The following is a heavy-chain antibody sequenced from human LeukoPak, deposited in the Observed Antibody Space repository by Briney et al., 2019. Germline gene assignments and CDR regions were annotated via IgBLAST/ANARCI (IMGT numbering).Heavy chain of an antibody. D-gene: IGHD3-16*01. J-gene: IGHJ3*01. Sequence: GGSLRLSCAASGFTFSSYAMSWVRQAPGKGLEWVSVLHSGGITYYADSVKGRFTISRDNSKNTLYLQMNSLRAEDTAVYYCAKEYGGSTQGAFDLWGQGTMVTVSS. CDR1: GFTFSSYA. CDR2: LHSGGIT. CDR3: AKEYGGSTQGAFDL. V-gene: IGHV3-23*03.